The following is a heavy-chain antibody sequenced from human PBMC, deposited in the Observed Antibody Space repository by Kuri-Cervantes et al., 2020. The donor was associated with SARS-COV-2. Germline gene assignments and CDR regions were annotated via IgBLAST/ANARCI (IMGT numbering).Heavy chain of an antibody. J-gene: IGHJ4*02. CDR3: ARHGYSYGSLDY. D-gene: IGHD5-18*01. V-gene: IGHV4-39*01. CDR1: GCPISSSSYY. Sequence: SETLSLTCTVSGCPISSSSYYWGWIRQPPGKGLEWIGSIYYSGSTYYNPSLKSRVTISVDTSKNQFSLKLSSVTAADTAVYYCARHGYSYGSLDYWGQGTLVTVSS. CDR2: IYYSGST.